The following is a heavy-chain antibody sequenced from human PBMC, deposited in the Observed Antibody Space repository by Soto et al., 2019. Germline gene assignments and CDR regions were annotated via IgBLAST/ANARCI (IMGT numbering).Heavy chain of an antibody. CDR3: ARGQGWSEYSSSSDY. D-gene: IGHD6-6*01. CDR2: ISSSSSYI. CDR1: GFTFSSYS. V-gene: IGHV3-21*01. J-gene: IGHJ4*02. Sequence: PGGSLRLSCAASGFTFSSYSMNWVRQAPGKGLEWVSSISSSSSYIYYADSVKGRLTISRDNAKNSLYLQMNSLRAEDTAVYYCARGQGWSEYSSSSDYWGQGALVTVSS.